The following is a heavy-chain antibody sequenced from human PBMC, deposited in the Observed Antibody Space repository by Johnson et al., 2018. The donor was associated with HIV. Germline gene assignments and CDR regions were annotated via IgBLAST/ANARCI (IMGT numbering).Heavy chain of an antibody. Sequence: QVQLVESGGGVVQPGRSLRLSCVASRFTFSSYAMHWVRQAPGKGLEWVAVISYDGSNKYYADSVKGRFTISRDNSKNTLYVQMTSLRAEDTAVYYCAKDCQWGSSTQGAFDIWGQGTMVTVSS. CDR3: AKDCQWGSSTQGAFDI. J-gene: IGHJ3*02. V-gene: IGHV3-30-3*01. CDR2: ISYDGSNK. CDR1: RFTFSSYA. D-gene: IGHD6-6*01.